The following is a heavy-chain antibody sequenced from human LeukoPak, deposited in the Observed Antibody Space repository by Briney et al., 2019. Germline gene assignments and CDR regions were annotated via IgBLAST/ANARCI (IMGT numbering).Heavy chain of an antibody. CDR3: ARIKTGYSGYDYDFDY. D-gene: IGHD5-12*01. Sequence: PSETLSLTCAVSGGSISSSNWWSWVRQPPGKGLEWIGEIYHSGSTNYNPSLKSRVTISVDKSKNQFSLKLSSVTAADTAVYYCARIKTGYSGYDYDFDYWGQGTLVTVSS. CDR2: IYHSGST. V-gene: IGHV4-4*02. J-gene: IGHJ4*02. CDR1: GGSISSSNW.